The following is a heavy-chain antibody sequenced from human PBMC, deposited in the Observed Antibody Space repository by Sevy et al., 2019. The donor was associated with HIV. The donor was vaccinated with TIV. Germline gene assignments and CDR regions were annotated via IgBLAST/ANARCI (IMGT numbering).Heavy chain of an antibody. V-gene: IGHV3-74*01. J-gene: IGHJ6*02. CDR3: ATGSRTSYFYNGMDV. CDR1: GFTFSSYW. D-gene: IGHD3-10*01. Sequence: GGSLRLACAASGFTFSSYWMHWVRRAPGKGLVWVSRLKSDGSSTNYADSVKGRFTISRDNAKNTLYVQMNSLRGEDTAVYYCATGSRTSYFYNGMDVWGQGTAVTVSS. CDR2: LKSDGSST.